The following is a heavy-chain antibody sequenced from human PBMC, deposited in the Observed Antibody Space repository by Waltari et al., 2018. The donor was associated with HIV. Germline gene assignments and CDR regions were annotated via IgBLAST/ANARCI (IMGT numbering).Heavy chain of an antibody. V-gene: IGHV3-21*02. Sequence: VELVESGGGLFKPGQSLRLSCNASGIAFDLFTMTWVRQAPGRGLEWVASISSASYFSYYSDALKGRISISRDNAKKSLFLQINSLTADDTGLYFCVRDRTSMTTGDFDSWGQGVPVIVSS. CDR1: GIAFDLFT. D-gene: IGHD1-1*01. CDR2: ISSASYFS. J-gene: IGHJ4*02. CDR3: VRDRTSMTTGDFDS.